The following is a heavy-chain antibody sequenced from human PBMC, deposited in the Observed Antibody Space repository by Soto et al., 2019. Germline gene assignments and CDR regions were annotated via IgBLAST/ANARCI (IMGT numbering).Heavy chain of an antibody. CDR1: GGSISSGGYY. CDR2: IYYSGST. Sequence: SETLSLTCTVSGGSISSGGYYWSWIRQHPGKGLEWIGYIYYSGSTYYNPSLKSRVTISVDTSKNQFSLKLSSVTAADTAVYYCAREPEYCSGGSCRAENWFDPWGQGTLVTVSS. J-gene: IGHJ5*02. CDR3: AREPEYCSGGSCRAENWFDP. D-gene: IGHD2-15*01. V-gene: IGHV4-31*03.